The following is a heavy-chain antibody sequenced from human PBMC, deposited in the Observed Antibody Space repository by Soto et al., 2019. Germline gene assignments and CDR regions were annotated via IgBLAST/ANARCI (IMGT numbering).Heavy chain of an antibody. CDR2: IIPIFGTA. Sequence: QVQLVQSGAEVKKPGSSVKVSCKASGGTFSSYAIGWVRQAPGQGLEWMGGIIPIFGTANYAQKFQGRVTITADESTSTAYMELSSLRSEDTAVYYCARPRGSYDYVWGSYRYDHWGQGTLVTVSS. D-gene: IGHD3-16*02. J-gene: IGHJ5*02. CDR3: ARPRGSYDYVWGSYRYDH. V-gene: IGHV1-69*01. CDR1: GGTFSSYA.